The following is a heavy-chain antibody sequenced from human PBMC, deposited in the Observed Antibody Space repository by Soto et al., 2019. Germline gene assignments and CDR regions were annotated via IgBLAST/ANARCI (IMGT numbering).Heavy chain of an antibody. V-gene: IGHV1-2*04. D-gene: IGHD1-1*01. CDR1: GYTFTGYY. Sequence: ASVKVSCKASGYTFTGYYMHWVRQAPGQGLEWMGWINPNSGGTNYAQKFQGWVTMTRDTSISTAYMELSRLRSDDTAVYYCARGPPQEEHFYYYGMDVWGQGTTVTVSS. J-gene: IGHJ6*02. CDR3: ARGPPQEEHFYYYGMDV. CDR2: INPNSGGT.